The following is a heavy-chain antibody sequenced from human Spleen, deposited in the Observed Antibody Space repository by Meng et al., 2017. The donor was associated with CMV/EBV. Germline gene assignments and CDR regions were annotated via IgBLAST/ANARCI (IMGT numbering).Heavy chain of an antibody. Sequence: KVYCKASGYTFTSYGISWVRQAPGQGLELMGWISAYNTNTNYAQKLQGRVTMTTDTSTSTAYMELRSLRSDDTAVYYCARDWAGRYDYWGQGTLVTVSS. CDR2: ISAYNTNT. J-gene: IGHJ4*02. CDR3: ARDWAGRYDY. CDR1: GYTFTSYG. V-gene: IGHV1-18*01. D-gene: IGHD3-9*01.